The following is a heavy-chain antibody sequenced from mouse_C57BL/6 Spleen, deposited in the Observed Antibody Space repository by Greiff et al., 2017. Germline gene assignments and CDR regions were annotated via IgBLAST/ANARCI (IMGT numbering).Heavy chain of an antibody. CDR2: IDPETGGT. Sequence: QVQLQQSGAELVRPGASVTLSCKASGYTFTDYEMHWVKQTPVHGLEWIGAIDPETGGTAYNQKFKGKAILTADKSSSTAYMELRSLTSEDSAVEYCTRSGPSAWFAYWGQGTLVTVSA. V-gene: IGHV1-15*01. CDR1: GYTFTDYE. CDR3: TRSGPSAWFAY. D-gene: IGHD3-1*01. J-gene: IGHJ3*01.